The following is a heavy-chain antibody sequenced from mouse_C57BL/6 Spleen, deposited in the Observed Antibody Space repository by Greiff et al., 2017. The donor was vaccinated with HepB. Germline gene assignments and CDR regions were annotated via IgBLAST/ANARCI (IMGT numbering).Heavy chain of an antibody. CDR3: ARSYRASTVVAPFAY. J-gene: IGHJ3*01. CDR2: INPNNGGT. CDR1: GYTFTDYN. Sequence: VQLQQSGPELVKPGASVKMSCKASGYTFTDYNMHWVKQSHGKSLEWIGYINPNNGGTSYNQKFKGKATLTVNKSSSTAYMELRSLTSEDSAVYYCARSYRASTVVAPFAYWGQGTLVTVSA. V-gene: IGHV1-22*01. D-gene: IGHD1-1*01.